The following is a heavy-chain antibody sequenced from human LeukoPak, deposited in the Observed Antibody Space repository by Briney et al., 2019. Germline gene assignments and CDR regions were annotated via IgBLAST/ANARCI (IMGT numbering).Heavy chain of an antibody. V-gene: IGHV4-34*01. CDR1: GGSFSGYY. Sequence: SETLSLTCAVYGGSFSGYYWSWIRQPPGKGLEWVGEINHSGSTNYNPSLKSRVTISVDTSKNQFSLKLSSVTAADTAVYYCVYDYGELDYWGQGTLVTVSS. D-gene: IGHD4-17*01. CDR2: INHSGST. CDR3: VYDYGELDY. J-gene: IGHJ4*02.